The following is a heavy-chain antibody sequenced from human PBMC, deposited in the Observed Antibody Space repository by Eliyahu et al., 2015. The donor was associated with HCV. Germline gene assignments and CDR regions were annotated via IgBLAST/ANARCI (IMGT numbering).Heavy chain of an antibody. CDR3: ARHVTRWNLRLFDY. Sequence: QVQLQQWGAGLLKPSETLSLTCAVYGGSFSGYYWSWIRQPPGKGLEWIGEINHSGSTNYNPSLKSRVTISVDTSKNQFSLKLSSVTAADTAVYYCARHVTRWNLRLFDYWGQGTLVTVSS. D-gene: IGHD1-1*01. J-gene: IGHJ4*02. CDR2: INHSGST. V-gene: IGHV4-34*01. CDR1: GGSFSGYY.